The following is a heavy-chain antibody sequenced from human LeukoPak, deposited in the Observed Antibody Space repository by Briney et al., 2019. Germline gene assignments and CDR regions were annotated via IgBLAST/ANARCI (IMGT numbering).Heavy chain of an antibody. CDR3: ARSGTYYNNWFDP. J-gene: IGHJ5*02. CDR2: IYTNGNT. CDR1: GGSISSGSYY. V-gene: IGHV4-61*09. D-gene: IGHD3-10*01. Sequence: SQTLSLTCTVSGGSISSGSYYWSWIRQPAGKGLEWIGHIYTNGNTNFNPSLKSRVTISVDTSKNQFSLNLNSVTAADTAVYYCARSGTYYNNWFDPWGQGTLVIVSS.